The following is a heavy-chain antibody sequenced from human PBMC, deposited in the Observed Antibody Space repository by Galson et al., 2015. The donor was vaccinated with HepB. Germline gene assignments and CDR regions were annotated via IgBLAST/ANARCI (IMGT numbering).Heavy chain of an antibody. J-gene: IGHJ6*03. CDR3: ARVAGQDDFWSGYLDYYYYYYMDV. D-gene: IGHD3-3*01. V-gene: IGHV3-74*01. CDR1: GFTFSSYW. CDR2: INSDGSST. Sequence: SLRLSCAASGFTFSSYWMHWVRQAPGKGLVWVSRINSDGSSTSYADSVKGRFAISRDNAKNTLYLQMNSLRAEDTAVYYCARVAGQDDFWSGYLDYYYYYYMDVWGKGTTVTVSS.